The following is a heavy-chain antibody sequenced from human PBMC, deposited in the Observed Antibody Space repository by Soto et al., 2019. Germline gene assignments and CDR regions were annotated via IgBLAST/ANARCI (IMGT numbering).Heavy chain of an antibody. CDR1: GASINSGGSY. CDR3: ARGGGGVAVPSYFAD. J-gene: IGHJ4*02. Sequence: QVQLQESGPGLVQPSQTLSLYCSVSGASINSGGSYWTWIRQHPGKGLEWIGYIYNSGNSFYNPFLKGRVTIPFDTFKGKFSLPLTLVPAADPAFYSGARGGGGVAVPSYFADWGQGTLVTVPS. V-gene: IGHV4-31*03. D-gene: IGHD6-19*01. CDR2: IYNSGNS.